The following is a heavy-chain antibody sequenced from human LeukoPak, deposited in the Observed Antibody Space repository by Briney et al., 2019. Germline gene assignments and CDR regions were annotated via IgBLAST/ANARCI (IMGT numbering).Heavy chain of an antibody. D-gene: IGHD3-9*01. Sequence: PGGSLRLSCAASGFTFSSYGMSWVRQAPGKGLEWVSSINGNGGSTYYADSVKGRFTISRDNSKNTLYLQMNSLRAEDTAVYYCAKVSTPRYYDILTGYYPVDDAFDIWGQGTMVTVSS. CDR1: GFTFSSYG. V-gene: IGHV3-23*01. CDR3: AKVSTPRYYDILTGYYPVDDAFDI. CDR2: INGNGGST. J-gene: IGHJ3*02.